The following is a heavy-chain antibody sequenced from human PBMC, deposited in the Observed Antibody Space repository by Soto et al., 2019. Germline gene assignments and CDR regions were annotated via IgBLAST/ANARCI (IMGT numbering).Heavy chain of an antibody. J-gene: IGHJ4*02. CDR2: INVYNGNT. CDR3: AREFYNVATLDY. D-gene: IGHD1-20*01. V-gene: IGHV1-18*04. Sequence: QVQLVQSGAEVRKPGASVKVSCQASGYTFSTYPITWVRQAPGQGLEWLGWINVYNGNTVYAQKLQGRVTITTDTSTSAASMELRSVRADDTAIYFCAREFYNVATLDYWGQGTLVTVSS. CDR1: GYTFSTYP.